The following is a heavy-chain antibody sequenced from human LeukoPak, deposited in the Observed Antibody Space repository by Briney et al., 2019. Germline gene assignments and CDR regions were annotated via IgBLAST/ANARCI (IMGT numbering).Heavy chain of an antibody. CDR3: ARESFAYSSGWYGGFDP. Sequence: GGSLRLSCAASGFTFSSYGMHWVRQAPGKGLEWVAVIWYDGSNKYYADSVKGRFTISRDNSKNTLYLQMNSLRAEDTAVYYCARESFAYSSGWYGGFDPRGQGTLVTVSS. D-gene: IGHD6-19*01. CDR1: GFTFSSYG. CDR2: IWYDGSNK. V-gene: IGHV3-33*01. J-gene: IGHJ5*02.